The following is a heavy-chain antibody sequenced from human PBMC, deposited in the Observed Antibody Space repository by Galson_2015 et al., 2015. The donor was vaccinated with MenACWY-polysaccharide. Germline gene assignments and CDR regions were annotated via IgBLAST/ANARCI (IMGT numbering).Heavy chain of an antibody. CDR1: GYTFSRYP. CDR2: ITGGNGDT. V-gene: IGHV1-3*01. CDR3: ARHVIGGGYFDY. D-gene: IGHD2/OR15-2a*01. J-gene: IGHJ4*02. Sequence: SVKVSCKASGYTFSRYPIHWVRQAPGQRLEWMGWITGGNGDTKYSEKLKGRVSITKDTSANTVYMELSSLTYEDTAVVYCARHVIGGGYFDYWGQGTLVTVSS.